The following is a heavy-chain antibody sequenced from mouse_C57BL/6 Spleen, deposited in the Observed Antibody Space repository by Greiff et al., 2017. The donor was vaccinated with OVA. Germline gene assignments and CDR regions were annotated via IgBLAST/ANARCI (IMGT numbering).Heavy chain of an antibody. CDR1: GYTFTDYY. V-gene: IGHV1-76*01. CDR2: IYPGSGNT. CDR3: ARWDGLPYWYFYV. D-gene: IGHD2-4*01. Sequence: VQLQQSGAELVRPGASVKLSCKASGYTFTDYYINWVKQRPGQGLEWIARIYPGSGNTYYNEKFKGKATLTAEKSSSTAYMQLSSLTSEDSAVYFCARWDGLPYWYFYVWGTGTTVTVSS. J-gene: IGHJ1*03.